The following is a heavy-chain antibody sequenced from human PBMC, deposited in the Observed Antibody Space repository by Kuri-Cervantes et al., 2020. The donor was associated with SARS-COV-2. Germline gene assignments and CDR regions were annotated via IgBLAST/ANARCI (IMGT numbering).Heavy chain of an antibody. V-gene: IGHV3-66*02. CDR3: AAQLLFAFDY. J-gene: IGHJ4*02. CDR2: IYSGGST. Sequence: GESLKISCAASGFTVSSNYMSWVRQAPGKGLEWVSVIYSGGSTYYADSVKGRFTISRDNSKNTLYLQMNSLRAEDTAAYYCAAQLLFAFDYWGQGTLVTVSS. D-gene: IGHD2-2*01. CDR1: GFTVSSNY.